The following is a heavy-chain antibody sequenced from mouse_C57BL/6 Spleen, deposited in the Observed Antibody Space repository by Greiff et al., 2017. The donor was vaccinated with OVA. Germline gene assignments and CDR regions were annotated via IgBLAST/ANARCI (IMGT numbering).Heavy chain of an antibody. J-gene: IGHJ4*01. Sequence: VQLVESGPGLVQPSQSLSITCTVSGFSLTSYGVHWVRQSPGKGLEWLGVIWSGGSTDYNAAFISRLSISKDNSKSQVFFKMNSLQADDTAIYYCAREIYYGNYEYYYAMDYWGQGTSVTVSS. CDR3: AREIYYGNYEYYYAMDY. V-gene: IGHV2-2*01. CDR2: IWSGGST. D-gene: IGHD2-1*01. CDR1: GFSLTSYG.